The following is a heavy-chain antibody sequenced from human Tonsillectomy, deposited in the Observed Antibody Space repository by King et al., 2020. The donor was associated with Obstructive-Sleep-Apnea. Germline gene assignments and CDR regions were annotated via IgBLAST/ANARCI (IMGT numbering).Heavy chain of an antibody. J-gene: IGHJ3*02. D-gene: IGHD3-10*01. CDR2: IKSKTDGGTT. CDR3: TTEVQRFGELLYPYAFDI. Sequence: QLVQSGGGLVKPGGSLRLSCAASGFTFSNAWMSWVRQAPGKGLEWVGRIKSKTDGGTTDYAAPVKGRFTISRDDSKNTLYLQMNSLKTEDTAVYYCTTEVQRFGELLYPYAFDIWGQGTMVTVSS. CDR1: GFTFSNAW. V-gene: IGHV3-15*01.